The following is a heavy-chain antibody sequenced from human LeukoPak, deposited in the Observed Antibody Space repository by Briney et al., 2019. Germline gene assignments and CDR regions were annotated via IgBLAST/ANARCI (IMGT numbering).Heavy chain of an antibody. CDR2: IIPIFGTA. CDR3: ARGGYYYDSSGYYYGIDY. CDR1: GGTFSSYA. D-gene: IGHD3-22*01. Sequence: SVKVSCKASGGTFSSYAISWVRQAPGQGLEWMGGIIPIFGTANYAQKFQGRVTITTDESTSTAYMELSSLRSEDTAVYYCARGGYYYDSSGYYYGIDYWGQGTLVTVSS. J-gene: IGHJ4*02. V-gene: IGHV1-69*05.